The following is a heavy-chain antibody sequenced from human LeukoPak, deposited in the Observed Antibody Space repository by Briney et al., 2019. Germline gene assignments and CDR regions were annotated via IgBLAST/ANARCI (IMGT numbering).Heavy chain of an antibody. V-gene: IGHV3-11*04. CDR3: ARALLWFGSPGVYFDY. CDR1: GFTFSDYY. Sequence: GGSLRLSCAASGFTFSDYYMSWIRQAPGKGLEWVSYISSSGSTIYYADSVKGRFTISRDNSKNTLYLQMNSLRAEDTAVYYCARALLWFGSPGVYFDYWGQGTLVTVSS. D-gene: IGHD3-10*01. CDR2: ISSSGSTI. J-gene: IGHJ4*02.